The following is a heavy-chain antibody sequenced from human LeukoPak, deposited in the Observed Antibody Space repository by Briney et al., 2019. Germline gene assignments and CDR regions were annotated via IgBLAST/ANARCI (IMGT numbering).Heavy chain of an antibody. CDR3: ARDISYTSGHI. J-gene: IGHJ4*02. CDR1: GFSFSIYS. CDR2: ISSSSSFI. V-gene: IGHV3-21*01. Sequence: PGGSLRLSCVASGFSFSIYSMNWVRQAPGKGLEWVSSISSSSSFIYYADSVKGRFTISRDNAKNSLYLQMNSLRAEDTAVYFCARDISYTSGHIWGQGTLVTVSS. D-gene: IGHD6-19*01.